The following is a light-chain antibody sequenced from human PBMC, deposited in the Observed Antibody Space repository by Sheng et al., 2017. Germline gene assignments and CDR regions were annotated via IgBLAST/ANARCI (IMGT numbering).Light chain of an antibody. J-gene: IGKJ3*01. CDR2: AAS. V-gene: IGKV1-27*01. CDR3: QKYNSAPRT. CDR1: QGINYY. Sequence: DIQMTQSPSSLSASVGDRVTITCRASQGINYYLAWYQQKPGKVPKLLIYAASTLQSGVPSRFSGSVSGTDFTLTISSLQPEDVATYYCQKYNSAPRTFGPGTKVDIK.